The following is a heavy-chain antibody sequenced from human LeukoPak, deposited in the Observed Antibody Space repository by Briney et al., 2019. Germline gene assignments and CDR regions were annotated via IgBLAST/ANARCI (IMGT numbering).Heavy chain of an antibody. D-gene: IGHD3-10*01. CDR2: IYHSGST. CDR1: GYSISSGYY. J-gene: IGHJ5*02. CDR3: AREEYYGSGRPGEDWFDP. Sequence: PSETLSLTCTVSGYSISSGYYWGWIRQPPGKGLEWIGSIYHSGSTYYNPSLKSRVTISVDTSKNQFSLKLSSVTAADTAVYYCAREEYYGSGRPGEDWFDPWGQGTLVTVSS. V-gene: IGHV4-38-2*02.